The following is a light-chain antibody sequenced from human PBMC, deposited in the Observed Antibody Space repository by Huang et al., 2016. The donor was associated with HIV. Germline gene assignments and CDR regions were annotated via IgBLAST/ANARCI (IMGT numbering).Light chain of an antibody. J-gene: IGKJ3*01. CDR1: HSHLNSPNRKNY. Sequence: DIVMTQSPDFLAVSLGERATISCKSSHSHLNSPNRKNYLAWYQQNPGQPPKLLIYWASVRESGVPDRFIGSGSGTDFTLTITSLQAEDVAVYFCQQYFFSPMTFGPGTKVDI. V-gene: IGKV4-1*01. CDR3: QQYFFSPMT. CDR2: WAS.